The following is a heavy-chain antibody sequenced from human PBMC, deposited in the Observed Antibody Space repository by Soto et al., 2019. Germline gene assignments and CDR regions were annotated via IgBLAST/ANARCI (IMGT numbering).Heavy chain of an antibody. V-gene: IGHV3-7*03. CDR1: GFTFSSYW. CDR3: AMSIFGPVWMDV. J-gene: IGHJ6*02. D-gene: IGHD3-3*01. CDR2: IKQDGSER. Sequence: SLRLSCAASGFTFSSYWMSWVRQAPGKGLEWVANIKQDGSERYYVDSVKGRFTISRDNAKNSLYLQMNSLRAEDTAVYYCAMSIFGPVWMDVWGQGTTVTVSS.